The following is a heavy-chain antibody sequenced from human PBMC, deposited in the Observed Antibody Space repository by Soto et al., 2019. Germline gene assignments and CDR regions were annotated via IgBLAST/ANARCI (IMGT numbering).Heavy chain of an antibody. CDR3: ARRGDSYYDILTGYYNSYYYGMDV. J-gene: IGHJ6*02. CDR1: GYSFTSYW. CDR2: IYPGDSDT. Sequence: EVQLVQSGAEVKKPGESLKISCKGSGYSFTSYWIGWVRQMPGKGLEWMGIIYPGDSDTRYSPSFQGQVTISADKSISTAYLQWSSLKASDTAMYYCARRGDSYYDILTGYYNSYYYGMDVWGQGTTVTVSS. D-gene: IGHD3-9*01. V-gene: IGHV5-51*03.